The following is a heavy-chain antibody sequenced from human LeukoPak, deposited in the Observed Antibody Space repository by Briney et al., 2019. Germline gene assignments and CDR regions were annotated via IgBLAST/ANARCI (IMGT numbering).Heavy chain of an antibody. J-gene: IGHJ4*02. CDR3: ARGWSAGRFDY. D-gene: IGHD6-19*01. V-gene: IGHV4-59*08. Sequence: TSETLSLTCTVSGGSISSYYWSWIRQPPGKGLEWIGYIYYSGSTNYNPSLKSRVTISVDTSKNQFSLKLSSVTAADTAVYYCARGWSAGRFDYWGQGTLVTVSS. CDR1: GGSISSYY. CDR2: IYYSGST.